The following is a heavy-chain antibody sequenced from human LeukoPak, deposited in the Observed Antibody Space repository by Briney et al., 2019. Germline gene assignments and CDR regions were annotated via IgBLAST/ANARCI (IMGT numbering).Heavy chain of an antibody. V-gene: IGHV3-23*01. Sequence: GGSLRLSCAASGFTFNNYAMTWVRQAPGKGLEWVSAISGGGSTYYADSVKGRFTISRDNSKNALYLQMNSLRAEDTAVCYCAKSRWETYAVRAFDIWGQGTMVTVSS. J-gene: IGHJ3*02. CDR1: GFTFNNYA. CDR2: ISGGGST. D-gene: IGHD1-26*01. CDR3: AKSRWETYAVRAFDI.